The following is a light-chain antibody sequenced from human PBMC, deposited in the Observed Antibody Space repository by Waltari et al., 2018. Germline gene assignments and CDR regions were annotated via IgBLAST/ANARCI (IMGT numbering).Light chain of an antibody. CDR2: RAS. V-gene: IGKV1-5*03. CDR3: QHYYTYPWT. CDR1: QNISNF. Sequence: DIQMTQSPSTLPAYVGDRVTITCRASQNISNFVVWYQQMPGRAPKVLIYRASSLRSGVPSRFTGSGSGIDFTLTITSLQPDDFATYFCQHYYTYPWTFGQGTKVEVK. J-gene: IGKJ1*01.